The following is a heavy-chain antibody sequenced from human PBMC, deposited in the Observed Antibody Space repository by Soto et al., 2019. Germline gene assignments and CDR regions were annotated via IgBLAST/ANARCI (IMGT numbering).Heavy chain of an antibody. CDR1: VFTFSIYA. CDR2: ISASGGST. J-gene: IGHJ4*02. V-gene: IGHV3-23*01. D-gene: IGHD3-10*01. CDR3: AKAGDNSYFHY. Sequence: RGSLLLSCVSSVFTFSIYAMSWVRQAPGKGLEWVSVISASGGSTYYADSVKGRFTISRDNSKNTLYLQMRSLRAEDTAVYYCAKAGDNSYFHYWGQGSMVTVSS.